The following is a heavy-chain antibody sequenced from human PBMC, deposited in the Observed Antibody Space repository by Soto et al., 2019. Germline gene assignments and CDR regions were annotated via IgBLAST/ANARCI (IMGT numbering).Heavy chain of an antibody. D-gene: IGHD6-13*01. J-gene: IGHJ5*02. CDR2: INYSGST. Sequence: AETLSLTCAVYGGSFSGYYWSWIRQPPGKGLEWIGEINYSGSTNYNPSLKSRVTISVDTSKNQFSLKLSSVTAADTAVYYCARHNKAAAGTFDPWGQGTLVTVSS. V-gene: IGHV4-34*01. CDR3: ARHNKAAAGTFDP. CDR1: GGSFSGYY.